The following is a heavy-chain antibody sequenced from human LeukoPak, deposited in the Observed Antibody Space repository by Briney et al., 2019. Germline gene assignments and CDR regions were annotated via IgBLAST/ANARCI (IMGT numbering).Heavy chain of an antibody. CDR3: ARDPTAYYDSSGYYLNTIDY. CDR2: ISSSSSYI. J-gene: IGHJ4*02. CDR1: GFTFSSSS. Sequence: PGGSLRLSCAASGFTFSSSSMNWVRQAPGKGLEWVSSISSSSSYIYYADSVKGRFTISRDNAKNSLYLQMNSLRAEDTAVYYCARDPTAYYDSSGYYLNTIDYWGQGTLVTVSS. D-gene: IGHD3-22*01. V-gene: IGHV3-21*01.